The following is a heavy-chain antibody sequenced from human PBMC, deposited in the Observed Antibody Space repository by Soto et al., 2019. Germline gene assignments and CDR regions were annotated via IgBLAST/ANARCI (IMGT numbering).Heavy chain of an antibody. D-gene: IGHD3-10*01. V-gene: IGHV1-69*01. CDR1: GGIFSTYA. CDR2: IIPIFGTP. J-gene: IGHJ4*02. Sequence: QVQLVQSGAEVKKPGSSVKVSCKASGGIFSTYAISWLRQAPGHGLEWMGGIIPIFGTPNYAQRFQGRATITADESTSTAYMELSRLRSEQPAVYYCARDRDDYGSGNYYNRIDFWGQGTLVTVSS. CDR3: ARDRDDYGSGNYYNRIDF.